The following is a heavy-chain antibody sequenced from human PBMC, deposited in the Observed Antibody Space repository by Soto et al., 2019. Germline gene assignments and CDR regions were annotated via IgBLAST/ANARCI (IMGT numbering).Heavy chain of an antibody. CDR2: IQIKANNYAT. Sequence: EVQLVESGGDLVQPGGSLKLSCATSGFTLSGSAVHWVRQASGKGLEWVGRIQIKANNYATAYAASVKGRFTISRDDLKNTAYLQMNSLKTEDTALYYCTTNVHLDTGLHYWGQGTLVTVSS. CDR3: TTNVHLDTGLHY. V-gene: IGHV3-73*02. CDR1: GFTLSGSA. D-gene: IGHD5-18*01. J-gene: IGHJ4*02.